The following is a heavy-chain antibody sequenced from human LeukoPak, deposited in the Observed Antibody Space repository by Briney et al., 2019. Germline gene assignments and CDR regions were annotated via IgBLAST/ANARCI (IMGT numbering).Heavy chain of an antibody. Sequence: PSETLSLTCTVSGGSISSGGYYWSWIRQHPGKGLEWIGYIYYSGSTYYDPSLKSRVTISVDTSKNQFSLKLSSVTAADTAVYYCARADSPYYYDSSGPKSDYWGQGTLVTVSS. CDR1: GGSISSGGYY. CDR2: IYYSGST. J-gene: IGHJ4*02. V-gene: IGHV4-31*03. D-gene: IGHD3-22*01. CDR3: ARADSPYYYDSSGPKSDY.